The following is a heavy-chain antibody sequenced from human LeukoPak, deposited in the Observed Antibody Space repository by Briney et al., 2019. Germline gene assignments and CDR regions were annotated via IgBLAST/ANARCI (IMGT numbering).Heavy chain of an antibody. CDR2: ISWNSGSI. D-gene: IGHD6-13*01. V-gene: IGHV3-9*01. CDR1: GFTFSSYA. Sequence: PGRSLRLSCAASGFTFSSYAMHWVRQAPGKGLEWVSGISWNSGSIGYADSVKGRFTISRDNAKNSLYLQMNSLRAEDTALYYCAKDANLNPYGSSWYDYWGQGTLVTVSS. CDR3: AKDANLNPYGSSWYDY. J-gene: IGHJ4*02.